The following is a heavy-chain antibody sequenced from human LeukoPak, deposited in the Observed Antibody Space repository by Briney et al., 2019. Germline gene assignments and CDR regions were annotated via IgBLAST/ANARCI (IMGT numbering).Heavy chain of an antibody. CDR1: GFTFSSYN. CDR3: AKGGGSYLLGAFDI. V-gene: IGHV3-21*04. D-gene: IGHD1-26*01. Sequence: PGGSLRLSCAASGFTFSSYNMNRVRQAPGKGLEWVSSISTSSSYIYYTDSVKGRFTISRDNAKNSLYLQMNSLRAEDTAVYYCAKGGGSYLLGAFDIWGQGTMVTVSS. CDR2: ISTSSSYI. J-gene: IGHJ3*02.